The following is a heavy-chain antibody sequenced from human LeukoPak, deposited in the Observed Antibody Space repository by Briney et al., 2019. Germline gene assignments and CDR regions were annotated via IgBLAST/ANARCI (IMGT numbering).Heavy chain of an antibody. V-gene: IGHV3-11*01. J-gene: IGHJ5*02. CDR3: ARDHLEWGA. CDR2: ITYNGGAM. Sequence: LSLTCTVSGGSINNYYWTWIRQPAGKGLEWVSYITYNGGAMYYADSLKGRFTISRDNAKNSLYLQMNSPRAEDTAVYYCARDHLEWGAWGQGTLVTVSS. D-gene: IGHD3-16*01. CDR1: GGSINNYY.